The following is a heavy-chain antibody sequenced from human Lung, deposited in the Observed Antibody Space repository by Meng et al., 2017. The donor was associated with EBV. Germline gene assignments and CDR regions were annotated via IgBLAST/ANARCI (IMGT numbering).Heavy chain of an antibody. CDR3: GSRRGYTGYIIDS. CDR2: IIPVFGET. J-gene: IGHJ4*02. D-gene: IGHD5-12*01. V-gene: IGHV1-69*06. Sequence: HVQVVQSGAEVKKPWASVMVSCKASGDSFENFVIRWVRQAPGQGLEWMGGIIPVFGETNYAQKFQGRVTFIADNSTSTVYMELSSLKSDDTAVYYCGSRRGYTGYIIDSWGQGTLVTVSS. CDR1: GDSFENFV.